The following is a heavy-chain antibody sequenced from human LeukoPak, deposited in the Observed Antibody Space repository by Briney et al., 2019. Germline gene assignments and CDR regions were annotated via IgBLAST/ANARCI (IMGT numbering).Heavy chain of an antibody. J-gene: IGHJ4*02. CDR3: AREGYCSGGSCYSDY. CDR1: GGSISSGDYY. Sequence: PSETLSLTCTVSGGSISSGDYYWSWIRQPPGKGLEWIGYIYYSGSTYYNPSLKSRVTISVDTSKNQFSLKLSSVTAADTAVYYCAREGYCSGGSCYSDYWGQGTLVTVSS. V-gene: IGHV4-30-4*08. CDR2: IYYSGST. D-gene: IGHD2-15*01.